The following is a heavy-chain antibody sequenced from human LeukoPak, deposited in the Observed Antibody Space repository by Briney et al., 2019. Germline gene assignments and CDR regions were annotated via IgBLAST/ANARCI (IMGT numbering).Heavy chain of an antibody. J-gene: IGHJ3*01. V-gene: IGHV3-7*03. CDR3: ARSSYSSSSSV. D-gene: IGHD6-6*01. CDR1: GFTFSGFW. Sequence: QSGGSLRLSCAVSGFTFSGFWMSWPRQAPGKGLEWVASINSDGSEGYYADVVKGRFTISRDNAKNSLYLQINSLRAEDTAVYYCARSSYSSSSSVWGQGTMVTVSS. CDR2: INSDGSEG.